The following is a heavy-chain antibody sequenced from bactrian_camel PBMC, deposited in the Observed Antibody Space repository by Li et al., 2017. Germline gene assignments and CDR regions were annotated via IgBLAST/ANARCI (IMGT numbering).Heavy chain of an antibody. V-gene: IGHV3S53*01. Sequence: VQLVESGGGSVQAGGSLRLSCAASGYTYSAHCMGWFRQAPGKEREGVAVIAGSGSTGYADSVKGRFTISKDNAKNTEYLQMSSLKPEDTAVYYCVRAVVLGFTFAYWGQGTQVTVS. J-gene: IGHJ4*01. D-gene: IGHD1*01. CDR3: VRAVVLGFTFAY. CDR1: GYTYSAHC. CDR2: IAGSGST.